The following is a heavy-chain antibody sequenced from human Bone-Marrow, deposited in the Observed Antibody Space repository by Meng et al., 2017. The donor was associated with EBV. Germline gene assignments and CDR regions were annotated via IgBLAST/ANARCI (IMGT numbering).Heavy chain of an antibody. J-gene: IGHJ4*01. CDR2: INGGNGNT. Sequence: QVDLLRPGAEVKKHGGSVKVSCKASGDTFTSYVINWVRQAPGQRLEWMGWINGGNGNTKYSQKFQGRVTITRDTSASTAYVELSSLRSEDTAVYYCARQKIPLWPNFNYWGHGTLVTVSS. D-gene: IGHD5-18*01. CDR3: ARQKIPLWPNFNY. CDR1: GDTFTSYV. V-gene: IGHV1-3*01.